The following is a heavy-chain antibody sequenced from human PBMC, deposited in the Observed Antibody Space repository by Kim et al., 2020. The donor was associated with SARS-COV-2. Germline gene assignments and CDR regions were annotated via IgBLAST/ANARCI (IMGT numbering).Heavy chain of an antibody. CDR2: IKRDGNQK. CDR1: GFTFSSYW. V-gene: IGHV3-7*01. D-gene: IGHD6-19*01. Sequence: GGSLRLSCAASGFTFSSYWMTWVRQAPGKGLEWVANIKRDGNQKYYVDSVKGRFTISSDNAKNSLYLQMNSLRAEDTAVYYCARDGDLYSSGKDAFDIWGQGTMVTVAS. CDR3: ARDGDLYSSGKDAFDI. J-gene: IGHJ3*02.